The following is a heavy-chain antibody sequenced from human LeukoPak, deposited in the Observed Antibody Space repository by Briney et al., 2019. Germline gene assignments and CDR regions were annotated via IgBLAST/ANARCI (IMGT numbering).Heavy chain of an antibody. CDR3: AREVWTSANWFDP. V-gene: IGHV4-61*02. D-gene: IGHD3/OR15-3a*01. CDR1: GGSISSGSYY. J-gene: IGHJ5*02. Sequence: SETLSLTCTVSGGSISSGSYYWSWIRQPAGKGLEWIGRIYTSGSTNYNPSLKSRVTISVDTSKNQFSLKLSSVTAADAAVYYCAREVWTSANWFDPWGQGTLVTVSS. CDR2: IYTSGST.